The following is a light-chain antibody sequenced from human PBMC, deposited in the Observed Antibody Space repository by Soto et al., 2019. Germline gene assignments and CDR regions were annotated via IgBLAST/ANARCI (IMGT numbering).Light chain of an antibody. Sequence: QSALAQPASVSGSPEQSITISCTGTSDDVGAYNSVSWYQQLPHKAPQVILYKGTQRPSGVSSRFSGSTSGNAASLTISGLQADDEADYFCCSSAPESTYVFGTGTKVTVL. V-gene: IGLV2-23*01. CDR2: KGT. CDR1: SDDVGAYNS. CDR3: CSSAPESTYV. J-gene: IGLJ1*01.